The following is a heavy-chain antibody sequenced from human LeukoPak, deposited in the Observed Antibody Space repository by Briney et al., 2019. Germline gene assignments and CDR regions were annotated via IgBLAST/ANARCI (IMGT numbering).Heavy chain of an antibody. D-gene: IGHD3-22*01. J-gene: IGHJ6*03. CDR1: GFTFSSYE. CDR2: VSSSGSTI. Sequence: GGSLRLSCAASGFTFSSYEMNWVRQAPGKGLEWVSYVSSSGSTIYYAGSVKGRFTISRDNAKNSLYLQMNSLRAEDTAVYYCARSPTGYDSSGYPYYYYYMDVWGKGTTVTISS. CDR3: ARSPTGYDSSGYPYYYYYMDV. V-gene: IGHV3-48*03.